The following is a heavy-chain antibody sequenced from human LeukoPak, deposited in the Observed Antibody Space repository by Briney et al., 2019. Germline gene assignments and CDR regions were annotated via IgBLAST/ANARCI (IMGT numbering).Heavy chain of an antibody. D-gene: IGHD6-13*01. V-gene: IGHV4-59*01. CDR1: GGSISSYY. CDR3: ARSPGIAAAVDY. CDR2: IYYSGST. Sequence: SETLSLTCTVSGGSISSYYWSWVRQPPGKGLEWIGYIYYSGSTNYNPSLKSRVTISVDTSKNQFSLKLSSVTAADTAVYYCARSPGIAAAVDYWGQGTLVTVSS. J-gene: IGHJ4*02.